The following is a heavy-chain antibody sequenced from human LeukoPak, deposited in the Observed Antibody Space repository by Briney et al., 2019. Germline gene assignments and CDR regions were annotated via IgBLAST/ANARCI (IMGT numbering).Heavy chain of an antibody. CDR3: ARVEGRCRGAGCYPFSFDD. CDR2: TYYRSKWYN. D-gene: IGHD2-15*01. Sequence: SQTLSLTCAISGDSVSSNSAAWDWIRQSPSRGLEWLGRTYYRSKWYNDYAVSVKSRITINPDTSKNQFSLQLNSVTAADTAVYYCARVEGRCRGAGCYPFSFDDWGQGNLVTVFS. J-gene: IGHJ4*02. CDR1: GDSVSSNSAA. V-gene: IGHV6-1*01.